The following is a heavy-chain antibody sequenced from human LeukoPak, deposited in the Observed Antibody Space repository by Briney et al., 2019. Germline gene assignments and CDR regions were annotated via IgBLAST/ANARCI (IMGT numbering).Heavy chain of an antibody. CDR2: ISSSGSTI. V-gene: IGHV3-48*04. CDR3: AELGITMIGGV. D-gene: IGHD3-10*02. J-gene: IGHJ6*04. Sequence: PGGSLRLSCEVSGFTFSTFGMNWLRQAPGKGLEWVSYISSSGSTIYYADSVKGRFTISRDNAKNSLYLQMNSLRAEDTAVYYCAELGITMIGGVWGKGTTVTISS. CDR1: GFTFSTFG.